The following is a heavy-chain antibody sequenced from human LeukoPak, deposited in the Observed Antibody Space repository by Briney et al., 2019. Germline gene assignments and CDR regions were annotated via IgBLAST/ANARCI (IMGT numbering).Heavy chain of an antibody. CDR2: IKEEGSGK. CDR1: GFTFSRYW. J-gene: IGHJ4*02. CDR3: ARDHGSWYYFDF. V-gene: IGHV3-7*01. D-gene: IGHD6-13*01. Sequence: GGSLRLSCAASGFTFSRYWMTWVRQARGKGVEWVGDIKEEGSGKYYVDSVKGRLTISRDNAKNSLYLQMNSLRSEDTAVYYCARDHGSWYYFDFWGQGTLVTVSS.